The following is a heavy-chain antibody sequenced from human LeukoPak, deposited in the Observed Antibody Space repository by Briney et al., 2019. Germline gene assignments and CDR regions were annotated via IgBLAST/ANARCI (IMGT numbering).Heavy chain of an antibody. D-gene: IGHD1-26*01. V-gene: IGHV3-7*03. CDR3: AKDRGGSSELGDAFDV. CDR1: GFSFSSYY. CDR2: IKQDGSGK. Sequence: AGGSLRLSCAASGFSFSSYYMTWVRQAPGKGLEWVANIKQDGSGKNYVESVKGRFTISRDNAKNSLYLQMNSLRPEDTALYYCAKDRGGSSELGDAFDVWGQGTMVRVSS. J-gene: IGHJ3*01.